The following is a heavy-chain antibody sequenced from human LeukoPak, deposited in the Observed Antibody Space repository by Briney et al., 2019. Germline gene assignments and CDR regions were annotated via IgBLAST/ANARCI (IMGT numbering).Heavy chain of an antibody. CDR1: GFTFSSYA. CDR2: ISSSADST. Sequence: GGSLRLSCEASGFTFSSYAMSWVRQAPGRGLAWVSVISSSADSTYYADSVKGRFTISRDNSKNTLFLQMNSLRAEDTAVYYCAKPLEKYTYGGNFDYWGQGILVTVSS. J-gene: IGHJ4*02. D-gene: IGHD4-23*01. V-gene: IGHV3-23*01. CDR3: AKPLEKYTYGGNFDY.